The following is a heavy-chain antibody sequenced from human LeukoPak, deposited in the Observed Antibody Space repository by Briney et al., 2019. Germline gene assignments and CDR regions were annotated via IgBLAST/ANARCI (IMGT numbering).Heavy chain of an antibody. V-gene: IGHV4-39*01. J-gene: IGHJ4*02. D-gene: IGHD6-13*01. Sequence: SETLSLTCTVSGGSITSSSYYWGWIRQPPGKGLEWIGSIYYSGSTYYNPSLKSRVTISVDTSKNQFSLKLSSVTAADTAVYYCARHGGAAGGHWGQGTLVTVSS. CDR3: ARHGGAAGGH. CDR1: GGSITSSSYY. CDR2: IYYSGST.